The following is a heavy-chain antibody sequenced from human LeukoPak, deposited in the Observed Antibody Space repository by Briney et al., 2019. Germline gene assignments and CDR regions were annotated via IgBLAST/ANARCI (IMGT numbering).Heavy chain of an antibody. Sequence: PGGSLRLSCAASRFTFSTCAMSWVRQAPGKGLEWVSGISGTTSGTYYADSVKGRFTISRDNSKNTLFLQVNSLRAEDTAVYYCGKNRYSGSLSPFDIWGQGTMVTVSS. D-gene: IGHD1-26*01. CDR1: RFTFSTCA. CDR3: GKNRYSGSLSPFDI. J-gene: IGHJ3*02. CDR2: ISGTTSGT. V-gene: IGHV3-23*01.